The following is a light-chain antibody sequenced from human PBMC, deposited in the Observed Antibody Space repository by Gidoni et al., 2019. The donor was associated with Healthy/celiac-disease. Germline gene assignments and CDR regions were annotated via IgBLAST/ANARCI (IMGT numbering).Light chain of an antibody. J-gene: IGKJ2*01. V-gene: IGKV2-28*01. Sequence: DIVMTQSPLSLPVTPGEPASSSCRSSQRLLHSNGYNYLDWYLQKPGQSTQLLIYLGSNRASGVPDRFSGSVSGTDFTLKISRVEAEYVGVYYCMQALQTPRTFGQGTKLEIK. CDR1: QRLLHSNGYNY. CDR2: LGS. CDR3: MQALQTPRT.